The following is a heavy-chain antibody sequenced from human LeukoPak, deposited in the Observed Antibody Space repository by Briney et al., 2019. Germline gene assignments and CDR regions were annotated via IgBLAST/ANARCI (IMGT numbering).Heavy chain of an antibody. J-gene: IGHJ3*02. CDR2: IYHSGST. CDR3: ARPSELGMAGDAFDI. CDR1: GGSISSSSYY. Sequence: SETLSLTCTVSGGSISSSSYYWSWIRQPPGKGLEWIGYIYHSGSTYYNPSLKSRVTISVDTSKNQFSLKLSSVTAADTAVYYCARPSELGMAGDAFDIWGQGTMVTVSS. D-gene: IGHD7-27*01. V-gene: IGHV4-30-2*01.